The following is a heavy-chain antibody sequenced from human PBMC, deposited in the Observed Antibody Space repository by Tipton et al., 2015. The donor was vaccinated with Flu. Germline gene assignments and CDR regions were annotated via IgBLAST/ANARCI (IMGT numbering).Heavy chain of an antibody. Sequence: VQLVQSGGGLVQPGGSLRLSCAASGFTFSTYWMSWVRQAPGKGLEWVANINQDGSEKYSVDSVKGRFTISRDNARNSLYLQMNSLRVEDTAVYYCVRAIAAAGSRWGQGTLVTVSS. D-gene: IGHD6-13*01. CDR2: INQDGSEK. V-gene: IGHV3-7*01. J-gene: IGHJ4*02. CDR1: GFTFSTYW. CDR3: VRAIAAAGSR.